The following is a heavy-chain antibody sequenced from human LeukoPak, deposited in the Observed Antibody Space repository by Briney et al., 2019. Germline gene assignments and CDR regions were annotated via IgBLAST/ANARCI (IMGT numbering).Heavy chain of an antibody. V-gene: IGHV3-23*01. CDR2: ISGSGGST. CDR3: GKDLIVGATRNWFDP. J-gene: IGHJ5*02. CDR1: GFTFSSYA. D-gene: IGHD1-26*01. Sequence: GGSLRLSCAASGFTFSSYAMSWVRQAPGQGLEWVSAISGSGGSTYYAASVKGRFTISRDNSKNTLYLQMNSLRAEDTAVYYCGKDLIVGATRNWFDPWGQGNLVTVSS.